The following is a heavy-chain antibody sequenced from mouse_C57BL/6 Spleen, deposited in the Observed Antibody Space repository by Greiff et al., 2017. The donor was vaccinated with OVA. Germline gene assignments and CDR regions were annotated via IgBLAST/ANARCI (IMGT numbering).Heavy chain of an antibody. V-gene: IGHV1-72*01. J-gene: IGHJ2*01. D-gene: IGHD3-2*02. CDR1: GYTFTSYW. CDR3: VTAQASSFDY. Sequence: VQLQQSGAELVKPGASVKLSCKASGYTFTSYWMHWVKQRPGRGLEWIGRIDPYGGGTNYNAKFTSKATLTADKSSSTAYLHLSSLTSEDAAVYYCVTAQASSFDYWGQGTTLTVSA. CDR2: IDPYGGGT.